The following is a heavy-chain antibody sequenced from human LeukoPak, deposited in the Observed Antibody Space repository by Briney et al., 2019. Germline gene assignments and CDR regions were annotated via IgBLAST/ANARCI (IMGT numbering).Heavy chain of an antibody. D-gene: IGHD3-22*01. Sequence: GGSLRLSCAASGFTFSSYAMRGVRQAPGKGVEWVSAISGSGGSTYYADSVKGRFTISRDNSKNTLYLQMTSLRSEDTAVYYCAKVGRGYYYDSSGYQTPNWFDPWGQGTLVTVSS. CDR1: GFTFSSYA. J-gene: IGHJ5*02. CDR3: AKVGRGYYYDSSGYQTPNWFDP. V-gene: IGHV3-23*01. CDR2: ISGSGGST.